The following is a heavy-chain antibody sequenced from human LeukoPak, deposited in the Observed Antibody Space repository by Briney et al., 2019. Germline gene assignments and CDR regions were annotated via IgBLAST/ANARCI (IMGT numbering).Heavy chain of an antibody. V-gene: IGHV3-23*01. CDR1: GFTFNNYA. J-gene: IGHJ4*02. CDR3: ARDYADYVGYFFFDY. Sequence: GGSLRLSCAASGFTFNNYAMNWVRQAPGKGLEGVPSISGGGETTYYADSAKGRFTISRDNSQNTLYLQMNGLRAEDTAVYYCARDYADYVGYFFFDYWGQGTLVTVSS. D-gene: IGHD4-17*01. CDR2: ISGGGETT.